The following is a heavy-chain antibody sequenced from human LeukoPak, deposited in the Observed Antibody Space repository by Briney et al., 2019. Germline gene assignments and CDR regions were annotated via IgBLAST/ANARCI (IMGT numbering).Heavy chain of an antibody. Sequence: GASVKVSCKASGYTFTSYDINWVRQATGQGREWMGWMNPNSGNTGYAQKFQGRVTMTRNTSISTAYMELSSLRSEDTAVYYCARGRFQYSISSWFDPWGQGTLVTVSS. CDR2: MNPNSGNT. CDR1: GYTFTSYD. CDR3: ARGRFQYSISSWFDP. J-gene: IGHJ5*02. D-gene: IGHD6-13*01. V-gene: IGHV1-8*01.